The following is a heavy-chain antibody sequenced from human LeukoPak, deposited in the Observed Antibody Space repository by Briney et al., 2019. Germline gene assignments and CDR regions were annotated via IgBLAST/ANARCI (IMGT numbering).Heavy chain of an antibody. CDR3: ARVAAADYFDY. Sequence: GESLILSCSASGFTFTSYGISWVRQPPGQGLEWMGWINPYNGNTNYAQKLQGRVTMTTDTSTSPAYLELRSLRSDDTAVYYCARVAAADYFDYWGQGTLVTVSS. CDR2: INPYNGNT. CDR1: GFTFTSYG. J-gene: IGHJ4*02. V-gene: IGHV1-18*01. D-gene: IGHD6-13*01.